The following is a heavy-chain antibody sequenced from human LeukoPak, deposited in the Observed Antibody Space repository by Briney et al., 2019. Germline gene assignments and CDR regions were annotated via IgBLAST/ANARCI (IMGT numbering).Heavy chain of an antibody. Sequence: SETLSPTCTVSGASVSTYYWSWVRQTPDKELEWIVNMHSSGSTYGNPSLKSRVIMSIDTSNNQFSLKLTSVTAADTAVYYCARDIRLVGATLYFDFWGQGALVTVSA. CDR1: GASVSTYY. CDR3: ARDIRLVGATLYFDF. V-gene: IGHV4-59*02. J-gene: IGHJ4*02. CDR2: MHSSGST. D-gene: IGHD1-26*01.